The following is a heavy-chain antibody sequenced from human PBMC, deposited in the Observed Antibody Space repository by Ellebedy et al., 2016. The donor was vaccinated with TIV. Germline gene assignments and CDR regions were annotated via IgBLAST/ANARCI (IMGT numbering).Heavy chain of an antibody. CDR3: VGHRGSGSY. J-gene: IGHJ4*02. Sequence: GESLKISCVASGFTFSAYSMNWVRQAPGKGLEWFSYISTSSSTVYYADSVKGRFTISRDNAKNSLYLQMNSLRDEDTAVYYCVGHRGSGSYWGQGTLVTVSS. CDR2: ISTSSSTV. V-gene: IGHV3-48*02. CDR1: GFTFSAYS. D-gene: IGHD1-26*01.